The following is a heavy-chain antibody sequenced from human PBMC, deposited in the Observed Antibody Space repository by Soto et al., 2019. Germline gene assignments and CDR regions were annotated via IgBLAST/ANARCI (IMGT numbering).Heavy chain of an antibody. V-gene: IGHV3-23*01. J-gene: IGHJ2*01. Sequence: HPGGSLRLSCAASGFTFSSYAMSWVRQAPGKGLEWVSAITDSGSRTYYADSVKGRFIISRDNSKSKLYLQMNSLRAEDTALYYCTKNPPTIGYWYFDLWGRGTLVTVSS. CDR3: TKNPPTIGYWYFDL. CDR1: GFTFSSYA. CDR2: ITDSGSRT.